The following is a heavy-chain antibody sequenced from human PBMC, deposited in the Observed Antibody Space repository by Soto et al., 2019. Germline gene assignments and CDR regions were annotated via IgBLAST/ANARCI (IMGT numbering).Heavy chain of an antibody. CDR2: ISYDGSNK. CDR3: AKDSGPGTGSS. D-gene: IGHD1-7*01. J-gene: IGHJ5*02. V-gene: IGHV3-30*18. Sequence: GGSLRLSCAASGFTFSSYGMHWVRQAPGKGLEWVAVISYDGSNKYYADSVKGRFTISRDNSKNTLYLQMNSLRAEDTAVYYCAKDSGPGTGSSWGQGTLVTVSS. CDR1: GFTFSSYG.